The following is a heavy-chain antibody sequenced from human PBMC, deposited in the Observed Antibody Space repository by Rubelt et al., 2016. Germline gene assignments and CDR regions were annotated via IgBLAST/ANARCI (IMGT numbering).Heavy chain of an antibody. CDR2: INSDGTT. V-gene: IGHV3-66*01. CDR1: GFSVSSNY. Sequence: GSGGALVQPGGSLRLSCAASGFSVSSNYMTWVRQAPGKGLEWVSFINSDGTTNYADSVRGRFTISRDTSKNTLYLVMLSLRAEDTAVYFCAKDAKPRVPCAIEWGRGTLVTVSS. J-gene: IGHJ4*02. CDR3: AKDAKPRVPCAIE. D-gene: IGHD2-21*01.